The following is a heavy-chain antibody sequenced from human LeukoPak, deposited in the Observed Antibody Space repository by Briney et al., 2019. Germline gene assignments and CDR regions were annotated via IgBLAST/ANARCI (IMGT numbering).Heavy chain of an antibody. V-gene: IGHV3-9*01. D-gene: IGHD5-12*01. CDR1: GFTFDDYA. Sequence: GGSLRLPCAASGFTFDDYAMHWVRQAPGKGLEWVSGISWNSGSIGYADSVKGRFTISRDNAKNSLYLQMNSLRAEDTALYYCAKDSGYDFLYFDYWGQGTLVTVSS. CDR3: AKDSGYDFLYFDY. CDR2: ISWNSGSI. J-gene: IGHJ4*02.